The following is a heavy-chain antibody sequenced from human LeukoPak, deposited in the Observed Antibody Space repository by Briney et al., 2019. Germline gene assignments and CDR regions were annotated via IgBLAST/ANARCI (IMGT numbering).Heavy chain of an antibody. CDR2: IGTAGDT. CDR3: ARSSGTGRGFDY. D-gene: IGHD6-19*01. CDR1: GFTFSSYD. Sequence: GSLRLSCAASGFTFSSYDMHWVRQATGKGLEWVSAIGTAGDTYYPGSVKGRFTISRENAKNSLYLQMNSLRAGDTAVYYCARSSGTGRGFDYWGQGTLVTVSS. J-gene: IGHJ4*02. V-gene: IGHV3-13*01.